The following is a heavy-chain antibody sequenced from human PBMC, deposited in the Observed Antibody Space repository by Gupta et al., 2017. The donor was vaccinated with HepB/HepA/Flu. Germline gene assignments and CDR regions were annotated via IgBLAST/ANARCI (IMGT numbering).Heavy chain of an antibody. CDR1: GYTFTGYY. CDR2: INPNSGGT. CDR3: ARAPRRGGSYYYYYGMDV. Sequence: QVQLVQSGAEVKKPGASVKVSCKASGYTFTGYYMHWVRQAPGQGLEWMGWINPNSGGTNYAQKFQGWVTMTRDTSISTAYMELSRLRSDDTAVYYCARAPRRGGSYYYYYGMDVWGQGTTVTVSS. V-gene: IGHV1-2*04. J-gene: IGHJ6*02. D-gene: IGHD1-26*01.